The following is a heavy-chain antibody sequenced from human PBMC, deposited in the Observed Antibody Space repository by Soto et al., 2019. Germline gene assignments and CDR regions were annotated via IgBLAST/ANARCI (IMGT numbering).Heavy chain of an antibody. V-gene: IGHV4-59*01. Sequence: SETLSLTCTISGGSISVYYWSWIRQSPRQGLEWIGYVYDNGRPYYSPSLKSRVTISADTSKNQISRNLTSATAADTAVYYCARGVGSSPPRYWGRGTLVPSPQ. D-gene: IGHD3-9*01. CDR1: GGSISVYY. CDR3: ARGVGSSPPRY. CDR2: VYDNGRP. J-gene: IGHJ4*02.